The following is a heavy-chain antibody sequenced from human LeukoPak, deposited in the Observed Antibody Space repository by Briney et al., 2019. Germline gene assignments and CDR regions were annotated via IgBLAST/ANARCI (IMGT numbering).Heavy chain of an antibody. D-gene: IGHD2-21*01. J-gene: IGHJ1*01. Sequence: ASVKVSCKASGYTFINYYMHWVRQAPGQGLEWMGIINPSGGSTSYAQKFQGRVTMTRDTSTSTVYMELSSLRSEDTAVCYCARDESTSILWWWGQGTLVTVSS. V-gene: IGHV1-46*01. CDR2: INPSGGST. CDR1: GYTFINYY. CDR3: ARDESTSILWW.